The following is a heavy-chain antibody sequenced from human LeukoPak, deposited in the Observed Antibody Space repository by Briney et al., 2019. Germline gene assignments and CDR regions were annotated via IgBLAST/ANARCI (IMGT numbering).Heavy chain of an antibody. CDR2: IGGFDGST. J-gene: IGHJ6*02. CDR3: AKVQIVSSRVPRGATRYYGMDV. V-gene: IGHV3-23*01. D-gene: IGHD6-13*01. CDR1: GFTFSTFD. Sequence: PGGSLRLSCAASGFTFSTFDMSWVRQTPGKGLEWVSIIGGFDGSTYYADSVKGRFTISRDNSKNTLYLQMNSLRAEDTAVYCCAKVQIVSSRVPRGATRYYGMDVWGQGTTVTVSS.